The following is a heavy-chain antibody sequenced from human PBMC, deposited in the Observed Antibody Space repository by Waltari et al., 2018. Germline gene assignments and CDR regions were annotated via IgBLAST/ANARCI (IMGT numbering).Heavy chain of an antibody. J-gene: IGHJ3*02. Sequence: EVQLVQSGVEVKKPGESLKISCKGSGYSFTSYWIGWVRQMPGKGLEWMGIIYPGDSDTRYSPSFQGQVTISADKSISTAYLQWSSLKASDTAMYYCARHYNTMVRGVISAFDIWGQGTMVTVSS. CDR3: ARHYNTMVRGVISAFDI. CDR1: GYSFTSYW. V-gene: IGHV5-51*01. CDR2: IYPGDSDT. D-gene: IGHD3-10*01.